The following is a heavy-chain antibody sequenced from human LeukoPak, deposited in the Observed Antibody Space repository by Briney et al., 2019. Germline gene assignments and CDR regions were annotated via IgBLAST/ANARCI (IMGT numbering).Heavy chain of an antibody. D-gene: IGHD3-3*01. CDR3: AKDEFDDFWSGYLDY. J-gene: IGHJ4*02. CDR2: IRYDGSNK. Sequence: GGSLRLSCAASGFTFSSYGMHWVRQAPGKGLEWVAFIRYDGSNKYYADSVKGRFTISRDNSKNTLYLQMNSLRAEDTAVYYCAKDEFDDFWSGYLDYWGQGTLVTVSS. CDR1: GFTFSSYG. V-gene: IGHV3-30*02.